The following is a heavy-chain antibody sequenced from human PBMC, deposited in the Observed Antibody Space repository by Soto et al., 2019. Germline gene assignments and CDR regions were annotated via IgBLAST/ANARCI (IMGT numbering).Heavy chain of an antibody. J-gene: IGHJ4*02. V-gene: IGHV3-23*01. D-gene: IGHD7-27*01. Sequence: EVRLLESGGGLVQPGGSLTLSCATSGFTFNNYSMSWVRQAPGKGLEWVSSINRGGGTYYADAVKDRFTISRDNAKNMLYLRMNSLRADDTAVYFLARADGPVHVTRLGFWGQGTLVTVSS. CDR1: GFTFNNYS. CDR2: INRGGGT. CDR3: ARADGPVHVTRLGF.